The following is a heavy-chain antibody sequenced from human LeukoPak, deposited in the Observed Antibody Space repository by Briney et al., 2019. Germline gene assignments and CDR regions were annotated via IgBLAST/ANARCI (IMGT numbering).Heavy chain of an antibody. CDR2: INHSGST. Sequence: SETLSLTCAVYGGSFSGYYWSWIRQPAGKGLEWIGEINHSGSTNYNPSLKSRVTISVDTSKNQFSLKLSSVTAADTAVYYCARVGWFGKGYYYGMDVWGKGTTVTVSS. CDR1: GGSFSGYY. V-gene: IGHV4-34*01. J-gene: IGHJ6*04. D-gene: IGHD3-10*01. CDR3: ARVGWFGKGYYYGMDV.